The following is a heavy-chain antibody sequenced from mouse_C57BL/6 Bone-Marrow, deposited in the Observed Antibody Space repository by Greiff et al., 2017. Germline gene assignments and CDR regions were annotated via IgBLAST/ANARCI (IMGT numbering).Heavy chain of an antibody. V-gene: IGHV1-26*01. CDR2: INPNNGGT. CDR1: GYTFTDYY. J-gene: IGHJ4*01. D-gene: IGHD2-10*01. CDR3: ASPLLSPMDY. Sequence: EVQLQQSGPELVKPGASVKISCKASGYTFTDYYMNWVKQSHGKSLEWIGDINPNNGGTSYNQKFKGKATLTVDKSSSTAYMELRSLTSEDSAVYYCASPLLSPMDYWGQGTSVTVSS.